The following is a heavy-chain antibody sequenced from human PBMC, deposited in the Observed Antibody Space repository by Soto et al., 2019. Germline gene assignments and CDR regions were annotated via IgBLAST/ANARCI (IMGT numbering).Heavy chain of an antibody. Sequence: SQTLSLTCAISGDSVSNKGAAWNWIRHSPSRGLEWLGRTYYRKSKSLYDYAVSVRSRIIINPDTSKNQFSLHLTSVTPEDTSVYFFAREPPGFHSAFDSWGQGTLVTVSS. D-gene: IGHD3-3*01. CDR2: TYYRKSKSLY. CDR3: AREPPGFHSAFDS. CDR1: GDSVSNKGAA. V-gene: IGHV6-1*01. J-gene: IGHJ4*02.